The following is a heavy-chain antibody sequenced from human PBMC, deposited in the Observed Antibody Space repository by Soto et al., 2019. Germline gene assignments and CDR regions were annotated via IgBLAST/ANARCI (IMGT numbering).Heavy chain of an antibody. CDR1: GYTFTSYY. CDR3: AEIFSHSSSWHQLAF. CDR2: INPSGGST. D-gene: IGHD6-13*01. Sequence: ASVNLSCKASGYTFTSYYMHWVRQAPGQGLEWMGIINPSGGSTSYAQKFQGRVTMTRDTSTSTVYMELSSLRSEDTALYYCAEIFSHSSSWHQLAFWGPGTLVTVSS. J-gene: IGHJ1*01. V-gene: IGHV1-46*01.